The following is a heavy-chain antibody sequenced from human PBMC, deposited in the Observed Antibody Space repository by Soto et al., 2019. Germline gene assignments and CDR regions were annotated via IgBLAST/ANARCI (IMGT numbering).Heavy chain of an antibody. CDR3: ARGPLTSYDTSGYYDR. J-gene: IGHJ5*02. V-gene: IGHV3-33*01. CDR1: GFTFSNSG. CDR2: IWSDGNKK. Sequence: QVQLVESGGGVVQPGWSLRLSCAASGFTFSNSGMHWVRQAPGKGLEWVAIIWSDGNKKYYGDSVKGRFTISRDNSKNTIYLQMNSLRVEDTALYYCARGPLTSYDTSGYYDRWGQGTLVTVSS. D-gene: IGHD3-22*01.